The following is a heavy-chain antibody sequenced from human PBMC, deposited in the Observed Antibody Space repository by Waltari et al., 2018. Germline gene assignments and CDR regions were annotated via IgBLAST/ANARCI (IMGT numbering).Heavy chain of an antibody. J-gene: IGHJ3*02. D-gene: IGHD2-2*01. CDR2: FDPEDGET. V-gene: IGHV1-24*01. CDR3: ATEERYCSSTSCPGAFDI. Sequence: QVQLVQSGAEVKKPGASVKVSCKVSGYTLTELSMHWVRPAPGKGLEWMGGFDPEDGETIYAQKFQGRVTMTEDTSTDTAYMELSSLRSEDTAVYYCATEERYCSSTSCPGAFDIWGQGTMVTVSS. CDR1: GYTLTELS.